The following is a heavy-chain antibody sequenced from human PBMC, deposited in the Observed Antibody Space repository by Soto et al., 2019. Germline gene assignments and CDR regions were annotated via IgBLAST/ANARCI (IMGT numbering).Heavy chain of an antibody. V-gene: IGHV4-59*01. CDR2: IYYSGNT. J-gene: IGHJ3*02. D-gene: IGHD1-26*01. CDR1: AGSISTYF. Sequence: SETLSLTCTVSAGSISTYFWSWIRQPPGKGLEWIGYIYYSGNTNYNPSLKSRVTILLDTSKNQFSLRLSSVTAADTAVYYCARGRGGTYDAFDIWGQGTLVTVSS. CDR3: ARGRGGTYDAFDI.